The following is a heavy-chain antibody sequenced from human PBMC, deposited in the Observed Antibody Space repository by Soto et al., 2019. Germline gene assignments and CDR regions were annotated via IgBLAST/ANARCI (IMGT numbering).Heavy chain of an antibody. Sequence: GASVKVSCKASGGTFSSYTISWVRQAPGQGLEWMGRIIPILGIANYAQKFQGRVTITADKSTSTAYMELSSLRSEDTAVYYCARAHRCSGGSCRWVLNWFDPWGQGTLVTVSS. CDR2: IIPILGIA. D-gene: IGHD2-15*01. V-gene: IGHV1-69*02. CDR3: ARAHRCSGGSCRWVLNWFDP. J-gene: IGHJ5*02. CDR1: GGTFSSYT.